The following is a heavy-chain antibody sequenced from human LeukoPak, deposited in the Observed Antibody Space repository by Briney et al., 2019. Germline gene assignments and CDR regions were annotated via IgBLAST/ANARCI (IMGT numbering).Heavy chain of an antibody. CDR2: ISYEGKNK. D-gene: IGHD3-16*01. V-gene: IGHV3-30*04. CDR3: TRDQGGYYFDY. CDR1: GFTLSSYA. J-gene: IGHJ4*02. Sequence: GGSLRLSCAASGFTLSSYAMHWVRQAPGKGLEWVAVISYEGKNKYYADSLKGRFTISRDNSKNTLYLQMNGLRAEDTAFYYCTRDQGGYYFDYWGQGALVTVSS.